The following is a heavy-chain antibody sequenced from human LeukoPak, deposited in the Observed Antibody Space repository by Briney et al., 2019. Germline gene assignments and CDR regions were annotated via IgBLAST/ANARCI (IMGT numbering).Heavy chain of an antibody. CDR2: ISNFNGYT. V-gene: IGHV1-18*04. J-gene: IGHJ4*02. D-gene: IGHD3-16*01. CDR1: GYIFTSNS. Sequence: ASLKVSCKPSGYIFTSNSITWVRQASGQQLEWMGWISNFNGYTKYAQNLQGRITMTRDTSTRTVYLEMRNLRSDDTAVYFCARGEFYYDLWGQGTLVTVSS. CDR3: ARGEFYYDL.